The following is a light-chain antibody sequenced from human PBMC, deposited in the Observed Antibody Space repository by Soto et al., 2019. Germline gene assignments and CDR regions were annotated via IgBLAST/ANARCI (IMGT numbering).Light chain of an antibody. J-gene: IGKJ1*01. CDR1: QSVRDF. CDR2: EAS. Sequence: EVVLTQSPFTLSLSPGEGAALSCRASQSVRDFLAWYQQKPGQVPRLLIYEASRRATGIPARFSGSGSGTDFTLVISSLEPEDFAVYYCQQRYNWPWTFGQGTKVDIK. CDR3: QQRYNWPWT. V-gene: IGKV3-11*01.